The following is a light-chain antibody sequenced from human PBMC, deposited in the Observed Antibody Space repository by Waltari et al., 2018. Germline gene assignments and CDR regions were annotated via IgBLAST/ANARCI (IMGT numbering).Light chain of an antibody. CDR1: QGISYY. CDR2: YAS. J-gene: IGKJ4*01. Sequence: DIQMSQSPSSLSASVGDRATITCRASQGISYYLNWYQQKPGKAPKVLIYYASNLATGVPSRFGGSGSGTEFTLTISSLQPEDFATYYCQQGNSNPLTFGGGTKVEIK. CDR3: QQGNSNPLT. V-gene: IGKV1-17*01.